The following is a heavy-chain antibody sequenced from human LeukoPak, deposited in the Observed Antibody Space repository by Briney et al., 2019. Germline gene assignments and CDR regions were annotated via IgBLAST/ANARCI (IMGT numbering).Heavy chain of an antibody. CDR1: GFTFSSYS. Sequence: GGSLRLSCAASGFTFSSYSMNWVRQAPGKGLEWVSYISSSSSTIYYADSVKGRFTISRDNAKNSLYLQKNSLRDEDTAVYYCASDTQYYDFWSGYKGGYFDYWGQGTLVTVSS. CDR3: ASDTQYYDFWSGYKGGYFDY. V-gene: IGHV3-48*02. J-gene: IGHJ4*02. CDR2: ISSSSSTI. D-gene: IGHD3-3*01.